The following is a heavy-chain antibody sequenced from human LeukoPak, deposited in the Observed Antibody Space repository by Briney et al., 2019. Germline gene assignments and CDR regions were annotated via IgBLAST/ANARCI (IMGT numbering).Heavy chain of an antibody. CDR1: GYTFTGYY. D-gene: IGHD4-23*01. V-gene: IGHV1-2*02. CDR3: ARVQTPYYYYYMDV. J-gene: IGHJ6*03. CDR2: INPNSGGT. Sequence: ASVKVSCKASGYTFTGYYMHWVRQAPGQGLEWMGWINPNSGGTNYAQKFQGRVTMTRDTSISTAYMELSRLRSDDTAVYYCARVQTPYYYYYMDVWGKGTAVTISS.